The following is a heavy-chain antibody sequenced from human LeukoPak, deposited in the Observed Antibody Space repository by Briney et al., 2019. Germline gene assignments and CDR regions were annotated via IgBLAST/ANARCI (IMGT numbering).Heavy chain of an antibody. CDR3: TRDTGYPNWFDP. CDR2: ISAYNGNT. Sequence: GAPVKVSCKASGYTFSSHGISWVRQAPGQGLEWVGWISAYNGNTDYAQRFQGRVTVTTDTSTSTAYLHLRSLRSDDTAVYYCTRDTGYPNWFDPWGQGTLVTVSS. D-gene: IGHD3-9*01. J-gene: IGHJ5*02. V-gene: IGHV1-18*01. CDR1: GYTFSSHG.